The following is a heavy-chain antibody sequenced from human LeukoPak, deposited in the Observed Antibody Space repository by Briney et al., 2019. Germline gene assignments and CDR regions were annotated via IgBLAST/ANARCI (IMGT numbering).Heavy chain of an antibody. CDR1: GFPFSSYS. J-gene: IGHJ4*02. Sequence: GGSLRLSCAASGFPFSSYSMNWVRQAPGKGLEWVSSISSSSSYIYYADSVKGRFTISRDNAKNSLYLQMNSLRAEDTAVYYCARVSSGWPLDYWGQGTLVTVSS. V-gene: IGHV3-21*01. CDR3: ARVSSGWPLDY. CDR2: ISSSSSYI. D-gene: IGHD6-19*01.